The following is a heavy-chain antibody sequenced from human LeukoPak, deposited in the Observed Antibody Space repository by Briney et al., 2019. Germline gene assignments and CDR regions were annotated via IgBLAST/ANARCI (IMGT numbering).Heavy chain of an antibody. V-gene: IGHV4-38-2*02. D-gene: IGHD3-10*01. CDR2: SYHSGST. CDR3: ARVSLVRGAPDYYFDY. J-gene: IGHJ4*02. Sequence: AETLSLTCTVSGYSFSSGYYWGWIRQPPGKGLGWIGSSYHSGSTYYNPSLKSRVTMSVDTSKNQFSLKLSTVTAADTAVYYCARVSLVRGAPDYYFDYWGQGTLVTVSS. CDR1: GYSFSSGYY.